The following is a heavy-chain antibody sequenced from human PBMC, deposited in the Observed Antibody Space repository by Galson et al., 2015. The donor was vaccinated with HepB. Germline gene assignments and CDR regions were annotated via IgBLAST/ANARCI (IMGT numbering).Heavy chain of an antibody. J-gene: IGHJ4*02. CDR3: ARHFQGYSYGPNYFDY. CDR2: IDPSDSYT. CDR1: GYSFTSYW. Sequence: QSGAEVKKPGESLRISCKGSGYSFTSYWISWVRQMPGKGLEWMGRIDPSDSYTNYSPSFQGHVTISADKSISTAYLQWSSLKASDTAMYYCARHFQGYSYGPNYFDYWGQGTLVTVSS. V-gene: IGHV5-10-1*01. D-gene: IGHD5-18*01.